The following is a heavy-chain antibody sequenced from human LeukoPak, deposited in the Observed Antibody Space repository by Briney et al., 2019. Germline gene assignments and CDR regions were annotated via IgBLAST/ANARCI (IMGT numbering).Heavy chain of an antibody. CDR1: GFTFGDYA. Sequence: QPGRSLRLSCTASGFTFGDYAMSWFRQAPGKGLEWVGFIRSKAYGGTTEYAASVKGRFTISRDDSKSIAYLQMNSLKTEDTAVYYCTGELGYCSSTSCLPLGYWGQGTLVTVSS. J-gene: IGHJ4*02. CDR2: IRSKAYGGTT. CDR3: TGELGYCSSTSCLPLGY. D-gene: IGHD2-2*01. V-gene: IGHV3-49*03.